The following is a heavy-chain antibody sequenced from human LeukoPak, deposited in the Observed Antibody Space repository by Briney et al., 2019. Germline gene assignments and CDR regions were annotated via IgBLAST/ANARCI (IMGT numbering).Heavy chain of an antibody. J-gene: IGHJ4*02. CDR1: GFSFSSYA. D-gene: IGHD1-26*01. CDR3: VKDRWVDY. V-gene: IGHV3-64D*08. CDR2: ISSNGGST. Sequence: GGSLRLSCSVSGFSFSSYATHWVRQAPGKGLEYVSSISSNGGSTYYLGSVKGRFTISRDNSKSTLYLQMSSLRAEDTAVYYCVKDRWVDYWGQGTLVTVSS.